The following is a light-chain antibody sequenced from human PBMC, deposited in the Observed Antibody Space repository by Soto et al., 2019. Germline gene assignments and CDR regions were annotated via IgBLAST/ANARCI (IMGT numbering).Light chain of an antibody. CDR3: QQYGDSPWT. CDR1: QSVGIY. J-gene: IGKJ1*01. CDR2: DAS. Sequence: EIVLTKYTATLSLSPGERATLSCRASQSVGIYLAWYQQKPGQAPRLLIYDASNRATGIPARFSGSGSGTDFTLTISRLEPEDFAVYYCQQYGDSPWTFGQGTKVDIK. V-gene: IGKV3-20*01.